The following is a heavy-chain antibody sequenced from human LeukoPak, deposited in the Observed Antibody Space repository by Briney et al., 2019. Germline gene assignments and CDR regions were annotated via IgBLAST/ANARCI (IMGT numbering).Heavy chain of an antibody. CDR2: MYHSGST. D-gene: IGHD3-9*01. V-gene: IGHV4-4*02. Sequence: NPSGTLSPTCAVSGGSISSSNWWSWVRQPPGKGLEWIGEMYHSGSTNYNPSLKSRVTISVDKSKSQFSLMLTSVTVADTAVYYCARDAYDILTGYRKFDYWGQGTLVSVSS. J-gene: IGHJ4*02. CDR3: ARDAYDILTGYRKFDY. CDR1: GGSISSSNW.